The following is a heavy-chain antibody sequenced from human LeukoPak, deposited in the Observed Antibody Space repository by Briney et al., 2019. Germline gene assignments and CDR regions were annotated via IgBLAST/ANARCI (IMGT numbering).Heavy chain of an antibody. CDR2: INPSGGST. D-gene: IGHD6-13*01. V-gene: IGHV1-46*01. CDR3: ARALAAAAGRRAGMMGD. Sequence: GASVKVSCTASGYTFSGYYIHWVRQAPGQGLEWLGIINPSGGSTSNTQKFQGRVTMTTDMSTSTVYMELSSLRSEDTAVYYCARALAAAAGRRAGMMGDWGQGTLVTVSS. J-gene: IGHJ4*02. CDR1: GYTFSGYY.